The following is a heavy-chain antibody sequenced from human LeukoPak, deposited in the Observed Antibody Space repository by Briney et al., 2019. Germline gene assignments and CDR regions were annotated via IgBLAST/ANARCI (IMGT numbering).Heavy chain of an antibody. Sequence: GASVKVSCKASGYTFTSYYMHWVRQAPGQGLEWMGIINPSGCSTSYAQKFQGRVTMTRDTSTSTVYMELSSLRPEDTAVYYCARDQVAFLAFDIWGQGTMVTVSS. CDR2: INPSGCST. CDR3: ARDQVAFLAFDI. V-gene: IGHV1-46*01. J-gene: IGHJ3*02. CDR1: GYTFTSYY.